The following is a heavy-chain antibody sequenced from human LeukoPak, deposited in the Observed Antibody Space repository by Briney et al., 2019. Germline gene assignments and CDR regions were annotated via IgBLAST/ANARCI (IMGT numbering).Heavy chain of an antibody. CDR3: TTVQDSSGYYVDAFDI. V-gene: IGHV3-7*01. CDR2: IKQDGSEK. D-gene: IGHD3-22*01. J-gene: IGHJ3*02. Sequence: GGSLRLSCAASGFTFSSYWMSWVRQAPGKGLEWVANIKQDGSEKYYVDSVKGRFTISRDNAKNSLYLQMNSLRAEDTAVYYCTTVQDSSGYYVDAFDIWGQGTMVTVSS. CDR1: GFTFSSYW.